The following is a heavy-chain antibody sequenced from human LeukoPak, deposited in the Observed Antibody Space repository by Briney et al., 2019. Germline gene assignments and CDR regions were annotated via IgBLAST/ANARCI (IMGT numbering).Heavy chain of an antibody. J-gene: IGHJ3*02. Sequence: TSETLSLTCTVSGGSISSGSYYWSWIRQPAGKGLEWIGRIYTSGSTNYNPSLKSRVTISVDTSKNQFSLKLKSVVAADTAVYYCARELGRAFDIWGQGKLVTVSS. CDR1: GGSISSGSYY. CDR2: IYTSGST. CDR3: ARELGRAFDI. V-gene: IGHV4-61*02.